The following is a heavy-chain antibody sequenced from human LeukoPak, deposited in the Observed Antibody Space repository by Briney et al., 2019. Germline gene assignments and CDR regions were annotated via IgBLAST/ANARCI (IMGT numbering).Heavy chain of an antibody. CDR3: ARDKLVAAAVRPSNAEYFQH. V-gene: IGHV1-18*01. CDR1: GYTFTSYG. D-gene: IGHD6-13*01. CDR2: ISAYNGNT. J-gene: IGHJ1*01. Sequence: ASVKVSCKASGYTFTSYGICWVRQAPGQGLEWMGWISAYNGNTNYAQKLQGRVTMTTDTSTSTAYKQLRSLRSDDTAVYYYARDKLVAAAVRPSNAEYFQHWGQGTLVTVSS.